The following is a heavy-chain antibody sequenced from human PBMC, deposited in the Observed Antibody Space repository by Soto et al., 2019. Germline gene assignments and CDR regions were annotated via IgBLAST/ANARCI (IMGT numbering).Heavy chain of an antibody. CDR2: ISSSSSTI. J-gene: IGHJ5*02. CDR1: TFTFSSYS. Sequence: GGSLRLSCAASTFTFSSYSMNWVRQAPGEGREWVSYISSSSSTIYNADSVKGRLTLSTDNSKNSLYLQMNSLRDEETAVYDCARTLRTAFDPWGQGTLVTVSS. CDR3: ARTLRTAFDP. V-gene: IGHV3-48*02. D-gene: IGHD1-1*01.